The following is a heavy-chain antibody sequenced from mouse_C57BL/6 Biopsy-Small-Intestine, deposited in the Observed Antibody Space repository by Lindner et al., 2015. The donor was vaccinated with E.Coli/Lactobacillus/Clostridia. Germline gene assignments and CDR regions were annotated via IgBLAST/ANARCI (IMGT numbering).Heavy chain of an antibody. V-gene: IGHV1-80*01. Sequence: VQLQESGAELVKPGASVKISCKASGYAFSNYWMNWVKQRPGKGLEWIGQIYPGDGNTNYNGKFKGKATLTADKSSSTAYMQLSSLTSDDSAVYFCAKGGSGTPFDYWGQGTTLTVSS. D-gene: IGHD4-1*01. CDR3: AKGGSGTPFDY. CDR2: IYPGDGNT. CDR1: GYAFSNYW. J-gene: IGHJ2*01.